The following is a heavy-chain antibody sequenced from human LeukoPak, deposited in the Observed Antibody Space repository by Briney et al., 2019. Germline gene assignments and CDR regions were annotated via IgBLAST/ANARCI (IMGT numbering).Heavy chain of an antibody. CDR1: GFSFSSYS. Sequence: AGRSLRLSCVASGFSFSSYSMNWVRQAPGKGLEWVSTISSGTGSYIYYADSVRGRFTISRDNAKNSLYLQMNSLRAEDTAVYYCARCSGVFGSSGYWGQGTLVTVSS. CDR3: ARCSGVFGSSGY. J-gene: IGHJ4*02. CDR2: ISSGTGSYI. D-gene: IGHD6-6*01. V-gene: IGHV3-21*01.